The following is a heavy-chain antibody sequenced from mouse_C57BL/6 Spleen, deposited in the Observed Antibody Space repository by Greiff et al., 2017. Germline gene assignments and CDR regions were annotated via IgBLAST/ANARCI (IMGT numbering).Heavy chain of an antibody. CDR1: GYAFSSSW. CDR3: AREGVYYYGSLDY. J-gene: IGHJ4*01. Sequence: QVQLQQSGPELVKPGASVKISCKASGYAFSSSWMNWVKQRPGKGFEWIGRIYPGDGDTNYNGKFKGKATLTADKSSSTAYMQLSSLTSEDSAVYFCAREGVYYYGSLDYWGQGTSVTVSS. CDR2: IYPGDGDT. V-gene: IGHV1-82*01. D-gene: IGHD1-1*01.